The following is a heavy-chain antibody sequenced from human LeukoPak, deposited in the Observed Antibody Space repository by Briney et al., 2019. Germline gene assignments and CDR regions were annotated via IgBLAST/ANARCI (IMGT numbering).Heavy chain of an antibody. CDR1: GGAIDNYY. D-gene: IGHD2-21*02. J-gene: IGHJ1*01. CDR3: ARHGTAAGPFQL. Sequence: SETLSLTCTVSGGAIDNYYWSWIRQPPGKGLEWIAYVYYSGTINYNPSLESRVTISVDTSRNQFSLRLTSVAAADTAVYYCARHGTAAGPFQLWGQGTLVTVSS. CDR2: VYYSGTI. V-gene: IGHV4-59*08.